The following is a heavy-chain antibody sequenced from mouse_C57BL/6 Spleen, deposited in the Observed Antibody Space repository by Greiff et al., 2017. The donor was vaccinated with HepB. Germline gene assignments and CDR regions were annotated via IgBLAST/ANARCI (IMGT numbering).Heavy chain of an antibody. D-gene: IGHD2-1*01. CDR1: GFTFSDFY. CDR3: ARDHYYGPRGVFDV. J-gene: IGHJ1*03. V-gene: IGHV7-1*01. Sequence: EVKVVESGGGLVQSGRSLRLSCATSGFTFSDFYMEWVRQAPGKGLEWIAASRNKANDYTTEYSASVKGRFIVSRDTSQSILYLQMNALRAEDTAIYYCARDHYYGPRGVFDVWGTGTTVTVSS. CDR2: SRNKANDYTT.